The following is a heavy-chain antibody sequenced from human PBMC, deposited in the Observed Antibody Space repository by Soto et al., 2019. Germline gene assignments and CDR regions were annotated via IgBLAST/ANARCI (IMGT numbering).Heavy chain of an antibody. Sequence: GGSLRLSCAASGFTFSSYSMNWVRQAPGKGLEWVSSISSSSSYIYYADSVKGRFTISRDNAKNSLSLQMNSLRAEDTAMYFCARDPGFCTGGACRWFDPWGRGTLVTVSS. CDR3: ARDPGFCTGGACRWFDP. J-gene: IGHJ5*02. CDR2: ISSSSSYI. V-gene: IGHV3-21*04. D-gene: IGHD2-8*02. CDR1: GFTFSSYS.